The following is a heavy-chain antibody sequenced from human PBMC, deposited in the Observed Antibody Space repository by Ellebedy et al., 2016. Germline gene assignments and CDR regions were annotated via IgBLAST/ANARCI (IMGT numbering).Heavy chain of an antibody. CDR2: IDSGGST. J-gene: IGHJ4*02. CDR1: GFTVSSNY. V-gene: IGHV3-53*01. CDR3: ARVVQRHFDY. Sequence: GGSLRLSXAASGFTVSSNYMSWVRQAPGKGLEWVSVIDSGGSTYYADSVKGRFIISRDNSKNTLYLQMNSLRAEDTAVYYCARVVQRHFDYWGQGTLVTVSS.